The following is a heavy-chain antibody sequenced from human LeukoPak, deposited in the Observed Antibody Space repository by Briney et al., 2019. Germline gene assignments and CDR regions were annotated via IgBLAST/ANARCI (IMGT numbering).Heavy chain of an antibody. CDR3: ARANFLYCSNTTCLFDY. D-gene: IGHD2-2*01. V-gene: IGHV1-2*02. Sequence: ASVKVSCKASGYTFTDYYMHWVRQAPGQGFEWMGWINPNDGDTNYAQKFQGRVTMTRDTSISTAHMEVSRLRSDDTAVYYCARANFLYCSNTTCLFDYWGQGTLVTVSS. CDR1: GYTFTDYY. CDR2: INPNDGDT. J-gene: IGHJ4*02.